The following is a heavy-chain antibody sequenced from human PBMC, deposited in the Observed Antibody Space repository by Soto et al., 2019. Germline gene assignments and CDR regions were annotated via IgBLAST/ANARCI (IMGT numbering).Heavy chain of an antibody. V-gene: IGHV4-39*01. Sequence: SETLSLTCTVSGGSISSSSYYWGWIRQPPGKGLEWIGYIYYSGSPYYNPSLKSRVTISVDTSKNQFSLKLSSVTAADTAVYYCARADRFGVSISSLDLWGQGILVTVSS. J-gene: IGHJ4*02. CDR2: IYYSGSP. CDR1: GGSISSSSYY. D-gene: IGHD2-8*01. CDR3: ARADRFGVSISSLDL.